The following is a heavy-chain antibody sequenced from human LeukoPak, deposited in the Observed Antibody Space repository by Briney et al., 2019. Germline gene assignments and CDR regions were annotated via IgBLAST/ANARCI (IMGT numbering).Heavy chain of an antibody. V-gene: IGHV3-30*18. D-gene: IGHD1-26*01. CDR3: AKVPVVGATHPFFDY. CDR1: GFTFSSYS. J-gene: IGHJ4*02. CDR2: ISYDGSNK. Sequence: PGGSLRLSCAASGFTFSSYSMNWVRQAPGKGLEWVAVISYDGSNKYYADSVKGRFTISRDNSKNTLYLQMNSLRAEDTAVYYCAKVPVVGATHPFFDYWGQGTLVTVSS.